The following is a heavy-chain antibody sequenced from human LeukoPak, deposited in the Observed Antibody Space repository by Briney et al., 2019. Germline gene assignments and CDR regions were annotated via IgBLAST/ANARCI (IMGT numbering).Heavy chain of an antibody. CDR3: ARRWELYYFDY. CDR2: IYPGDSDT. Sequence: GESLKISCRVSGYSFTTYWIGWVRPIPGKGLEWMGIIYPGDSDTRYSPSFQGQVTISADKSISTAYLQWSSLKASDTAMYYCARRWELYYFDYWGQGTLVTVSS. V-gene: IGHV5-51*01. D-gene: IGHD1-26*01. J-gene: IGHJ4*02. CDR1: GYSFTTYW.